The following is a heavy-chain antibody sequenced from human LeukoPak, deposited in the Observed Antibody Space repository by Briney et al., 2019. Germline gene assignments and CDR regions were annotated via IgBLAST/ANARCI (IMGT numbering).Heavy chain of an antibody. V-gene: IGHV3-7*01. D-gene: IGHD5-12*01. J-gene: IGHJ4*02. Sequence: GGSLRLSCAASEFTFSSYWMNWVRQAPGKGLEWVANIKQDGSEKYYVGSVKGRFTISRDNAKNSLYLQMNSLRAEDKAVYYCARDGYSGYDYWGQGTLVTVSS. CDR2: IKQDGSEK. CDR3: ARDGYSGYDY. CDR1: EFTFSSYW.